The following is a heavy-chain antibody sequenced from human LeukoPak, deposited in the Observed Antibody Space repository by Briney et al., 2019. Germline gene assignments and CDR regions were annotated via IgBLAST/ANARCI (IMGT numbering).Heavy chain of an antibody. CDR2: ISSSSSYI. Sequence: GGSLRLSCAASGFTFSSYSMNWVCQAPGKGLEWVSSISSSSSYIYYADSVKGRFTISRDNAKNSLYLQMNSLRAEDTAVYYCARDGRSSWFGELLYPYDYWGQGTLVTVSS. CDR1: GFTFSSYS. CDR3: ARDGRSSWFGELLYPYDY. V-gene: IGHV3-21*01. D-gene: IGHD3-10*01. J-gene: IGHJ4*02.